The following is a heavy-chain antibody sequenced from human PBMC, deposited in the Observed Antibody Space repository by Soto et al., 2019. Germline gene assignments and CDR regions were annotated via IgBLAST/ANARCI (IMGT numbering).Heavy chain of an antibody. J-gene: IGHJ3*02. Sequence: SETLSLTCTVSGGSISSYYWSWIRQPPGKGLEWIGYIYYSGSTNYNPSLKSRVTISVDTSKNQFSLKLSSVTAADTAVYYCARNGYSSGGDAFDIWGQATMVTVS. CDR1: GGSISSYY. CDR3: ARNGYSSGGDAFDI. CDR2: IYYSGST. D-gene: IGHD6-19*01. V-gene: IGHV4-59*01.